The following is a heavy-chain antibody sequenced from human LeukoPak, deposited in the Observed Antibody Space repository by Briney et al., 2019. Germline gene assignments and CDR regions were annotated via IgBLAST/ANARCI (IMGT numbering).Heavy chain of an antibody. CDR2: IRQDGSEK. CDR3: ARDVDTNF. D-gene: IGHD3-9*01. CDR1: GFIFSNFW. J-gene: IGHJ4*02. V-gene: IGHV3-7*03. Sequence: GGSLRLSCVASGFIFSNFWMTWVRQAPGKGREWVANIRQDGSEKYYVDSVKGRFTISRDNAKNSLYLQLGSLRGEDTAVYYCARDVDTNFWGQGTLVTVSS.